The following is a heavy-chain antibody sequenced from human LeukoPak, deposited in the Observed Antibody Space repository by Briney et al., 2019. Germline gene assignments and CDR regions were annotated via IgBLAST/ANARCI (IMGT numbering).Heavy chain of an antibody. D-gene: IGHD2-21*01. V-gene: IGHV1-24*01. CDR2: FDPEDGEPENGES. J-gene: IGHJ3*02. Sequence: ASVKVSCKVSGYTLAELLMAWVRQAPGKGLEWMGGFDPEDGEPENGESIDAQKFQGRVTMTEDTSTNTAYMELSRLTSEDTAVYYCARGIRAGAFDIWGQGTMVTVSS. CDR1: GYTLAELL. CDR3: ARGIRAGAFDI.